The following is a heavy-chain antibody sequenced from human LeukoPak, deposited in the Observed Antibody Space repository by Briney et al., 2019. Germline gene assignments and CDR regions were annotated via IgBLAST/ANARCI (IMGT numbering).Heavy chain of an antibody. J-gene: IGHJ5*02. D-gene: IGHD5-24*01. CDR2: ISYDGSNK. V-gene: IGHV3-30-3*01. Sequence: GGSLRLSCAASGFTFSSYAMHWVRQAPGKGLEWVAVISYDGSNKYYADSVKGRFTISRDNSKNTLYLQMNSLRAEDTAVYYCARDPLRDGYTPGWFDPWGQGTLVTVSS. CDR3: ARDPLRDGYTPGWFDP. CDR1: GFTFSSYA.